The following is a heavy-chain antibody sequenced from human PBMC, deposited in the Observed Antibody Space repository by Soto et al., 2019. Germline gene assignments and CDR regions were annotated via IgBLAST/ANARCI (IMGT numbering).Heavy chain of an antibody. CDR1: GGPFSRGGYY. Sequence: PSETLSLTCTVSGGPFSRGGYYWSWIRQHPGKGLECIGYIFYTGSTYYNPSLKSRVAISIDTSKSQFSLKLSSVTAADTGVYYCERHVLVPAAIGGMDVWGQGTTVPVAS. J-gene: IGHJ6*02. D-gene: IGHD2-2*02. CDR3: ERHVLVPAAIGGMDV. CDR2: IFYTGST. V-gene: IGHV4-39*01.